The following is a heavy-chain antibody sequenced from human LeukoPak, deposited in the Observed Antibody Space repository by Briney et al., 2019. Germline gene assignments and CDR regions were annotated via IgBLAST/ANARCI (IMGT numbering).Heavy chain of an antibody. J-gene: IGHJ6*02. CDR3: AKDKGSPYSSGWYSYGMDV. V-gene: IGHV3-43*02. Sequence: GGSLRLSCAASGFTFDDYAMHWVRHAPGKGLEWVSLISGDGGSTYYADSVKGRFAISRDNSKNSLYLQMNSLRTEDTALYYCAKDKGSPYSSGWYSYGMDVWGQGTTVTVSS. CDR2: ISGDGGST. D-gene: IGHD6-19*01. CDR1: GFTFDDYA.